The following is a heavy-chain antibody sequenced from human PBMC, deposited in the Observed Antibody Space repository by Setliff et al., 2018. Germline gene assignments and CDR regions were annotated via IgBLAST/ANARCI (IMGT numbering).Heavy chain of an antibody. Sequence: LRLSCAASGFTFSTYRMHWVRQAPGKGLEWVAVIWDDGGKKYHADSVKGRFTISRDNSKNTLYLEMNSLRAEDTAVYYCARTCSGSGCYAGLESWGQGTPVTVSS. J-gene: IGHJ4*02. CDR1: GFTFSTYR. V-gene: IGHV3-33*08. CDR2: IWDDGGKK. CDR3: ARTCSGSGCYAGLES. D-gene: IGHD2-15*01.